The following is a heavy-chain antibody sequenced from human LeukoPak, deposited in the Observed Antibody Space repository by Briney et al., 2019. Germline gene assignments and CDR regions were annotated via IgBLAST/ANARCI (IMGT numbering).Heavy chain of an antibody. CDR2: ISSDGSST. J-gene: IGHJ4*01. V-gene: IGHV3-74*03. Sequence: GGSLRLSCAASGFTFRNHWMHWVRQTPGKGLVWVSRISSDGSSTTYADSVKGRFTISRDNAKNTLYLQINNLRAEDTAMYYCARDQRVTGRPDIDYWRHGTRVIVSS. D-gene: IGHD6-6*01. CDR1: GFTFRNHW. CDR3: ARDQRVTGRPDIDY.